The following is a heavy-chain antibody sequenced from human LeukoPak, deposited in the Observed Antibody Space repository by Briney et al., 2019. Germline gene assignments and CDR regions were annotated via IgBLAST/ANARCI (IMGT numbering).Heavy chain of an antibody. Sequence: PGGSLRLSCAASGFTFSSFGMSWVRQAPGKGLEWVSGISGSGSSTFYAESGRGRFTISRDNSKHTLYLQMNSLRPDDTAVYYCVREWYSAMYWGQGTLVTVSS. CDR1: GFTFSSFG. D-gene: IGHD1-1*01. CDR2: ISGSGSST. V-gene: IGHV3-23*01. J-gene: IGHJ4*02. CDR3: VREWYSAMY.